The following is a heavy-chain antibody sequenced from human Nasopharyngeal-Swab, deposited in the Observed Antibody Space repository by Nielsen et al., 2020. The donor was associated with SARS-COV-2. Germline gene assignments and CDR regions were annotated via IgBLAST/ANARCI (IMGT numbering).Heavy chain of an antibody. V-gene: IGHV1-18*01. D-gene: IGHD3-3*01. J-gene: IGHJ6*02. CDR2: ISAYNGNT. CDR3: ARGKGARITIFGVVYYGMDV. CDR1: GYTFTSYG. Sequence: ASVKVSCKASGYTFTSYGISWVRQAPGQGLEWMGWISAYNGNTNYAQKLQGRVTMTTDTSTSTAYMELRSLRSDDTAVYYCARGKGARITIFGVVYYGMDVWGQGTTVTVSS.